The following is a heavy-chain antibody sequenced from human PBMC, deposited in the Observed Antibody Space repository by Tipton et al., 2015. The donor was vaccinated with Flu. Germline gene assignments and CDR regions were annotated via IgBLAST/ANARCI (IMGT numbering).Heavy chain of an antibody. V-gene: IGHV4-4*07. CDR3: ARGGGVCYFPDCEGYYYYGMDV. J-gene: IGHJ6*02. CDR1: GGSISSYY. Sequence: TLSLTCTVSGGSISSYYWSWIRQPAGKGLEWIGRIYTSGSTNYNPSLKSRVTMSVDTSKNQFSLKLSSVTAADTAVYYCARGGGVCYFPDCEGYYYYGMDVWGQGTTVTVSS. D-gene: IGHD2-8*02. CDR2: IYTSGST.